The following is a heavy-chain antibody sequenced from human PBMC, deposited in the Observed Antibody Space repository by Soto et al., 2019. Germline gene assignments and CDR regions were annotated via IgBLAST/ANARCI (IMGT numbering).Heavy chain of an antibody. CDR1: GYTFTCYG. D-gene: IGHD2-15*01. V-gene: IGHV1-18*01. J-gene: IGHJ6*02. Sequence: ASVKVSCKASGYTFTCYGISWVRQAPGQGLEWMGWISAYNGNTNYAQKLQGRVTITADESTSTAYMELSSLRSEDTAVYYCASCVVVAASPDYYYYGMDVWGQGTTVTVSS. CDR3: ASCVVVAASPDYYYYGMDV. CDR2: ISAYNGNT.